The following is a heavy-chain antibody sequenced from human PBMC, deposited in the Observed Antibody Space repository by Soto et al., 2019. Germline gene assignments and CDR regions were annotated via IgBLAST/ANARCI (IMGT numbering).Heavy chain of an antibody. V-gene: IGHV4-39*01. CDR3: TRVLTSPSAAGI. CDR2: VHKTGTT. Sequence: QLQLQESGPGLVKPSETLSLTCTVSGGSVTSSGNYWGWVRQPPGKGLEWIGSVHKTGTTYYNPSLKSRVTISVDTSKSQFSLELTSVTAADTSVYYCTRVLTSPSAAGIWGQGTLVTVSS. J-gene: IGHJ1*01. CDR1: GGSVTSSGNY.